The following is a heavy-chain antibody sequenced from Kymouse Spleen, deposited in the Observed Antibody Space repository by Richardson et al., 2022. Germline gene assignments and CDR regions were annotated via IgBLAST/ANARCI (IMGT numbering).Heavy chain of an antibody. CDR3: ARHRRPYDILTGPYFDY. J-gene: IGHJ4*02. CDR1: GGSISSSSYY. V-gene: IGHV4-39*01. D-gene: IGHD3-9*01. CDR2: IYYSGST. Sequence: QLQLQESGPGLVKPSETLSLTCTVSGGSISSSSYYWGWIRQPPGKGLEWIGSIYYSGSTYYNPSLKSRVTISVDTSKNQFSLKLSSVTAADTAVYYCARHRRPYDILTGPYFDYWGQGTLVTVSS.